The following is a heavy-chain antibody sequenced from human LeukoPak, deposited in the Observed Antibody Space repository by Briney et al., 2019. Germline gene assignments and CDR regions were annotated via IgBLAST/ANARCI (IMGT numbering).Heavy chain of an antibody. CDR2: IKSKTDGGTT. CDR3: TTDEGLRLGYYYYYMDV. CDR1: GFTFSNAW. D-gene: IGHD5-12*01. Sequence: GRSLRPSCAASGFTFSNAWTSWVRQAPGKGLEWVGRIKSKTDGGTTDYAVPVKGRFTISRDDSKTTLYLQMNSRKTEDTAVYYCTTDEGLRLGYYYYYMDVWGKGTTVTVSS. J-gene: IGHJ6*03. V-gene: IGHV3-15*01.